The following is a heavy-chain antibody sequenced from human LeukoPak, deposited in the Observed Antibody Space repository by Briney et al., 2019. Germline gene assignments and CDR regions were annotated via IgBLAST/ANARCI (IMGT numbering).Heavy chain of an antibody. CDR3: AKGPIVVVPAAIGGHFDY. D-gene: IGHD2-2*02. V-gene: IGHV3-23*01. CDR2: ISGSGGST. J-gene: IGHJ4*02. Sequence: GGSLRLSCAASGFTFSSYAMSWVRQAPGKGLEWVSAISGSGGSTYYADSVKGRFTISRDNSKNTLYRQMNSLRAEDTAVYYCAKGPIVVVPAAIGGHFDYWGQGTLVTVSS. CDR1: GFTFSSYA.